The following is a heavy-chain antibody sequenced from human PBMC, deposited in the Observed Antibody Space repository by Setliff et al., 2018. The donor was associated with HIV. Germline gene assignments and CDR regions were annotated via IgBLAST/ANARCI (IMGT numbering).Heavy chain of an antibody. V-gene: IGHV1-69*10. J-gene: IGHJ4*02. Sequence: ASVKVSCKASGFTSNHYALSWVRQAPGQRPEWMGGTNPQSDIANYAQRFQGRVTITADHSTTTTYMELTSLRADDTAVYYCVRVGPWYYARSGYLASWDYWGQGTLVTVSS. CDR1: GFTSNHYA. CDR2: TNPQSDIA. CDR3: VRVGPWYYARSGYLASWDY. D-gene: IGHD3-22*01.